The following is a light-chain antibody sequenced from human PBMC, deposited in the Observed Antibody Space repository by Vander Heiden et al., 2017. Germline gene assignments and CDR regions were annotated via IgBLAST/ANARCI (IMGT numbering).Light chain of an antibody. J-gene: IGKJ2*01. Sequence: EIVLTQSPATLSLSPGERATLSCRASQSISADLAWYQQEPGQAPRLLIYDASNRATGIPARFSGSGSGTDFTLTISNLEPEDFAVYYCQQHNSWPRTFGQGTKVEI. CDR1: QSISAD. V-gene: IGKV3-11*01. CDR2: DAS. CDR3: QQHNSWPRT.